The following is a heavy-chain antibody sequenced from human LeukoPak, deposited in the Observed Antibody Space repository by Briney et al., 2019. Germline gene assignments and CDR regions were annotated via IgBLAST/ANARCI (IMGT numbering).Heavy chain of an antibody. D-gene: IGHD5-18*01. CDR3: ARDVGYFRFDY. CDR2: IKEDGSDK. CDR1: GFTFSTYW. J-gene: IGHJ4*02. V-gene: IGHV3-7*01. Sequence: GGSLRLSCAASGFTFSTYWMTWVRQAPGKGLEWVANIKEDGSDKYCVDSVKGRFTISRDNAKNSLYLQMNNLRAEDTAVYYCARDVGYFRFDYWGQGTLVTVSS.